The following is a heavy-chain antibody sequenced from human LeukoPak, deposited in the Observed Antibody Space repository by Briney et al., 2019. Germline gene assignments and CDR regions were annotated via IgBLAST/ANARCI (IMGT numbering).Heavy chain of an antibody. CDR2: INAGNGNT. CDR1: GYTFTSYA. V-gene: IGHV1-3*01. J-gene: IGHJ3*02. D-gene: IGHD6-13*01. Sequence: ASVKVSCKASGYTFTSYAMLWVRQAPGQRLEWMGWINAGNGNTKYSQKFQGRVTITRDTSASTAYMELSSLRSEDTAVYYCAVVQSGIAAAEPEIDAFDIWGQGTMVTVSS. CDR3: AVVQSGIAAAEPEIDAFDI.